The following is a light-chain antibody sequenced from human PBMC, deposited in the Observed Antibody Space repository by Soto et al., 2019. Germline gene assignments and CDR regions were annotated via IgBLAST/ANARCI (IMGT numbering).Light chain of an antibody. CDR2: GNN. J-gene: IGLJ1*01. CDR1: SANIGAGYD. Sequence: QSVLTQPPSVSGAPGQRVTISCTGASANIGAGYDVHWYQQLPGTAPKLLIYGNNNRPSGVPDRFSGSRSGTSASLAITGLQAEGEADYYCSSYTKINTRACVFGTGTKVTVL. V-gene: IGLV1-40*01. CDR3: SSYTKINTRACV.